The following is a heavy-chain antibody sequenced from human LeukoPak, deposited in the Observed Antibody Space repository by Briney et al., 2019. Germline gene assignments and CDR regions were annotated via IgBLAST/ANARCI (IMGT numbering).Heavy chain of an antibody. CDR3: AREFVTMVRGVISWFDP. CDR1: GYTFTSYG. Sequence: ASVKVSCKASGYTFTSYGISWVRQAPGQGLEWMGWSSAYNGNTNYAQKLQGRVTMTTDTSTSTAYMELRSLRSDDTAVYYCAREFVTMVRGVISWFDPWGQGTLVTVSS. J-gene: IGHJ5*02. CDR2: SSAYNGNT. V-gene: IGHV1-18*01. D-gene: IGHD3-10*01.